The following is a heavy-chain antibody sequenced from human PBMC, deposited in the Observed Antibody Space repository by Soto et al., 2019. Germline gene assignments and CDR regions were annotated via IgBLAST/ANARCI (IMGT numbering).Heavy chain of an antibody. CDR3: ARDGYCSSTSCYRDGWFDP. J-gene: IGHJ5*02. CDR1: GYTFTSYG. Sequence: VASVKVSCKASGYTFTSYGISWVRQAPGQGLEWMGWISAYNGNTNYAQKLQGRVTMTTDTSTSTAYMERRSLRSDDTAVYYCARDGYCSSTSCYRDGWFDPWGQGTLVTVSS. V-gene: IGHV1-18*04. D-gene: IGHD2-2*01. CDR2: ISAYNGNT.